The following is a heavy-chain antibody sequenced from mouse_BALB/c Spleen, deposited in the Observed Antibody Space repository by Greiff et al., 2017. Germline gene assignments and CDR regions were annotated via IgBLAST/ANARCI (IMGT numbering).Heavy chain of an antibody. D-gene: IGHD2-10*01. J-gene: IGHJ2*01. CDR3: ARPYYGNGYFDY. Sequence: QVQLQQPGAELVKPGAPVKLSCKASGYTFTSYWMNWVKQRPGRGLEWIGRIDPSDSETHYNQKFKDKATLTVDKSSSTAYIQLSSLTSEDSAVYYCARPYYGNGYFDYWGQGTTLTVSS. CDR2: IDPSDSET. V-gene: IGHV1-69*02. CDR1: GYTFTSYW.